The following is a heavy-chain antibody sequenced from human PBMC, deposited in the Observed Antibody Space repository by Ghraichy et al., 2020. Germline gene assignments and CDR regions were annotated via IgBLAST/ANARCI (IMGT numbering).Heavy chain of an antibody. Sequence: GGSLRLSCEASGFTFSTYSMNWVRQAPGKGLEWVAYIRGSGETVYYADSVRGRFTVSRDNAKNSVYLQMSSLRAGDTALYYCARGHFTGCFDYWGQGTLVTVSS. V-gene: IGHV3-48*01. J-gene: IGHJ4*02. CDR3: ARGHFTGCFDY. CDR2: IRGSGETV. CDR1: GFTFSTYS. D-gene: IGHD3-3*02.